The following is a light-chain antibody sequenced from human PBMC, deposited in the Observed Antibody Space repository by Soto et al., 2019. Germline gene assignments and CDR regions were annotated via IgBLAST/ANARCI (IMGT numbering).Light chain of an antibody. Sequence: QYALTQPASVSGSPGQSITISCTGPSSDVGGYNYVSWYQQHPGKAPKLMIYDVSNRPSGVSNRFSGSKSGNTASLTISGLQAEDEADYYCSSYTSSSTPGVVFGGGTKLTVL. V-gene: IGLV2-14*01. CDR3: SSYTSSSTPGVV. CDR2: DVS. CDR1: SSDVGGYNY. J-gene: IGLJ2*01.